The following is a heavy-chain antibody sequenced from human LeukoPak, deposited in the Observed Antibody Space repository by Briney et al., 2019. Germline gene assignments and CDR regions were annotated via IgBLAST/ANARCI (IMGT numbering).Heavy chain of an antibody. D-gene: IGHD3-22*01. J-gene: IGHJ4*02. CDR2: INHSGST. Sequence: SETLSLTCAVYGGSFGGYYWSWIRQPPGKGLEWIGEINHSGSTNYNPSLKSRVTISVDTSKNQFSLRLSSVTAADTAVYYCASRDYYDSSGYYGDYWGQGTLVTVSS. V-gene: IGHV4-34*01. CDR3: ASRDYYDSSGYYGDY. CDR1: GGSFGGYY.